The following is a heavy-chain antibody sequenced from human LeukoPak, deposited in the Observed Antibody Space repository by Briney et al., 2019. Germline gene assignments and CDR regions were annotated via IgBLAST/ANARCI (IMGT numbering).Heavy chain of an antibody. J-gene: IGHJ6*02. CDR2: INPSGGST. D-gene: IGHD6-13*01. V-gene: IGHV1-46*01. CDR3: ARSGAGGIAATYGMDV. Sequence: ASVTVSCTASGYTFTSYYMHWVRQAPGQGLEWMGIINPSGGSTSYAQKFQGRVTMTRDTSTSTVYMELSSLRSEDTAVYYCARSGAGGIAATYGMDVWGQGTTVTVSS. CDR1: GYTFTSYY.